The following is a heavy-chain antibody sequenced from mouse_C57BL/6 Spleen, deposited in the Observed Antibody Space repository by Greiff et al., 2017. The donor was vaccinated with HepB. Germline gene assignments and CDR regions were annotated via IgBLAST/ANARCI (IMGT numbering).Heavy chain of an antibody. CDR3: ASGRYYDYDGAMDY. CDR1: GFSLTSYG. D-gene: IGHD2-4*01. V-gene: IGHV2-6*01. Sequence: QVQLQQSGPGLVAPSQSLSITCTVSGFSLTSYGVDWVRQSPGKGLEWLGVIWGVGSTNYNSALKSRLSISKDNSKSQVFLKMNSLQTDDTAMYYCASGRYYDYDGAMDYWGQGTSVTVSS. CDR2: IWGVGST. J-gene: IGHJ4*01.